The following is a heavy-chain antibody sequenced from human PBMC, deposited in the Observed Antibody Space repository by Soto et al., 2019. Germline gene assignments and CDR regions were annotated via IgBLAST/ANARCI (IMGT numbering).Heavy chain of an antibody. J-gene: IGHJ4*02. CDR1: GFTFSSYS. CDR3: ARHFSYGEPFDY. D-gene: IGHD4-17*01. Sequence: GGSLRLSCAASGFTFSSYSMNWVRQAPGKGLEWVSVIYSGGRTYYTDSVKGRFSISRDNSKNTLYLQMHSLRAEDTAVYYCARHFSYGEPFDYWGRGTLVTVSS. CDR2: IYSGGRT. V-gene: IGHV3-66*04.